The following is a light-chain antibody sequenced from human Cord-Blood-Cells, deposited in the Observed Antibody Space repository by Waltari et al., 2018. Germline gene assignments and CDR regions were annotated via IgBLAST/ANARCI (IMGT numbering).Light chain of an antibody. Sequence: DIQLTQSPSFLYASVGDRVNITCRASQGISSYLAWYQQKPGKAPKLLIYAASTLQSGVPSRFSGSGSGTEFTLTISSLQPEDFATYYCQQLNSYPFTFGGGTKVEIK. CDR2: AAS. CDR3: QQLNSYPFT. V-gene: IGKV1-9*01. CDR1: QGISSY. J-gene: IGKJ4*01.